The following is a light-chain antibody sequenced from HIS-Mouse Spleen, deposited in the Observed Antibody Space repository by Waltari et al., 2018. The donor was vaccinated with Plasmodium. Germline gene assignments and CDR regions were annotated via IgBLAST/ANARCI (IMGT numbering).Light chain of an antibody. CDR1: QGIRSY. J-gene: IGKJ1*01. V-gene: IGKV1D-8*02. CDR3: QQYYSFPQT. Sequence: AIWMTQSPTLLSAFTEDRVTISCRMSQGIRSYLAWYQQKPGKAPELLIYAASTLQSGVPSRFSGSGSGTDFTLTISCLQSEDFATYYCQQYYSFPQTFGQGTKVEIK. CDR2: AAS.